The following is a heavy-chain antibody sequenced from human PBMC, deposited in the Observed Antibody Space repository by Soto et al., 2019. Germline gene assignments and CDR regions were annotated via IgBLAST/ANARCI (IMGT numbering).Heavy chain of an antibody. V-gene: IGHV3-23*01. CDR2: ISGSGVSK. Sequence: EVQLLESGGGLVQPGGSLRLSCAASGFTFSTYTMTWVRQAPGKGLEWVSAISGSGVSKHYADSVKGRFTISRDKSKNTLYLQMNSLRAEDTAVYYCGKGQASIAVDWFDPWGQGTLVTVSS. D-gene: IGHD6-19*01. CDR3: GKGQASIAVDWFDP. CDR1: GFTFSTYT. J-gene: IGHJ5*02.